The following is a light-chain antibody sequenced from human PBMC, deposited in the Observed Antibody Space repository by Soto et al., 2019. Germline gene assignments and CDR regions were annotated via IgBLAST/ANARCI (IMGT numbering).Light chain of an antibody. CDR3: QQYENLPT. Sequence: DIQMTQSPSTLSASVEDRVTITCRASQSISSWLAWYQQKPGRAPKLLIYDASNLEAGVPSRFRGSGSGTDFTFTISRLQPEDIATYYCQQYENLPTFGQGTRLEIK. V-gene: IGKV1-33*01. J-gene: IGKJ5*01. CDR2: DAS. CDR1: QSISSW.